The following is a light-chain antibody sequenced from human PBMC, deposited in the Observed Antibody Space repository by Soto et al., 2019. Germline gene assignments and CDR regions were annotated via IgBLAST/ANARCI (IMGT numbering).Light chain of an antibody. J-gene: IGKJ4*01. CDR1: QSVLYSSNNKNY. CDR3: QQYYSLPLT. Sequence: DIVMTQSPDSLAVSLGERATIKCKSSQSVLYSSNNKNYLAWYQQKPGQPPKLLIYWASTRESGVPDRFSGSGSGTDFTLTISSLQAEDVAVYYCQQYYSLPLTFGGGTKVEIK. CDR2: WAS. V-gene: IGKV4-1*01.